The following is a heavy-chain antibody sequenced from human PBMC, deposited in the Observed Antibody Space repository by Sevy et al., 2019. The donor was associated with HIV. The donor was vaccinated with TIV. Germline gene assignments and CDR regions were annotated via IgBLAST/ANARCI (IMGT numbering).Heavy chain of an antibody. V-gene: IGHV3-23*01. Sequence: GESLTISCVASGFNFNIYSMSWVRQAPGKGLEWVSTLSFGCGRINHADSVQGRFTMSRDDSKKTVYLEMNSLRAEDTAVYYCAREGCTRPHDHWGQGTLVTVSS. CDR2: LSFGCGRI. D-gene: IGHD2-8*01. CDR3: AREGCTRPHDH. J-gene: IGHJ4*02. CDR1: GFNFNIYS.